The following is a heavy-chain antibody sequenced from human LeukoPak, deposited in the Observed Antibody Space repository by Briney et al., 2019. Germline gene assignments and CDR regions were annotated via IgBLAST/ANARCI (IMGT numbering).Heavy chain of an antibody. V-gene: IGHV3-73*01. J-gene: IGHJ3*02. CDR2: IRSKANSYAT. Sequence: GGSLRLSCAASGFTFSGSAMYWVRQASGKGLEWVGRIRSKANSYATAYAASVKGRFTISSDDSKNTAYLQMNSLKTEDTAVYYCTRVGYDFWSGDHDAFDIWGQGTMVTVSS. CDR3: TRVGYDFWSGDHDAFDI. CDR1: GFTFSGSA. D-gene: IGHD3-3*01.